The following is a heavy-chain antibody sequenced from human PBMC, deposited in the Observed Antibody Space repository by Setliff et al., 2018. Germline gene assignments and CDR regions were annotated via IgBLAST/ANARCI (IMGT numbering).Heavy chain of an antibody. J-gene: IGHJ6*02. CDR1: GYTFINYE. Sequence: ASVKVSCKASGYTFINYEINWVRQATGQGLEWMGGMNPNNGNTGYAQKFQGRVTMTRNTSISTAYMELSSLRSEDTAVYYCARDGGWFGAQLYYYYGMDVWGQGTTVTVSS. D-gene: IGHD3-10*01. CDR3: ARDGGWFGAQLYYYYGMDV. CDR2: MNPNNGNT. V-gene: IGHV1-8*02.